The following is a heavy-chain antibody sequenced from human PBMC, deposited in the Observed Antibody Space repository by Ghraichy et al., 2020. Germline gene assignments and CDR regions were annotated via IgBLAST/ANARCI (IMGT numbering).Heavy chain of an antibody. CDR2: ISSSSSYI. D-gene: IGHD6-6*01. CDR3: ARDRVYSSSSRYGMDV. Sequence: GESLNISCAASGFTFSSYSMNWVRQAPGKGLEWVSSISSSSSYIYYADSVKGRFTISRDNAKNSLYLQMNSLRAEDTAVYYCARDRVYSSSSRYGMDVWGQGTTVTVSS. CDR1: GFTFSSYS. V-gene: IGHV3-21*01. J-gene: IGHJ6*02.